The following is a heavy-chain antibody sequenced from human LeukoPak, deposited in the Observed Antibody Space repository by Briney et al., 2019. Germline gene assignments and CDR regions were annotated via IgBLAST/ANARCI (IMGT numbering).Heavy chain of an antibody. CDR1: GGSISSHY. V-gene: IGHV4-59*11. Sequence: PSETLSLTCTVSGGSISSHYWSWIRQPPGKGLEWIGYIYYSGSTNYNPSLKSRVTISVDTSKNQFSLKLSSVTAADTAVYFCARVTRIAIFGVVIANYFDSWGQGTLVTVAS. J-gene: IGHJ4*02. D-gene: IGHD3-3*01. CDR3: ARVTRIAIFGVVIANYFDS. CDR2: IYYSGST.